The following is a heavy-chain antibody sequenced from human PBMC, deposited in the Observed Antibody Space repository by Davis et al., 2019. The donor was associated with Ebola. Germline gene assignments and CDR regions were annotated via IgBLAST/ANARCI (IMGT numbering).Heavy chain of an antibody. J-gene: IGHJ4*02. D-gene: IGHD1-26*01. CDR3: ASVGATFDY. CDR1: GGSISSSSYY. CDR2: IYYSGST. V-gene: IGHV4-39*01. Sequence: PSETLSLTCTVSGGSISSSSYYWGWIRQPPGKGLEWIGSIYYSGSTYYNPSLKSRVTISVDTSKNQFSLKLSSVTAADTAVYYCASVGATFDYWGQGTLVTVS.